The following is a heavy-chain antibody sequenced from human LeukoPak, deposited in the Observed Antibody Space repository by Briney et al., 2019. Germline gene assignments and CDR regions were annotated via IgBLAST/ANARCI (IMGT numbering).Heavy chain of an antibody. CDR3: ARDSMYSSSLDY. CDR1: GFTFGSYW. D-gene: IGHD3-22*01. Sequence: GGSLRLSCAGSGFTFGSYWMTWVRQAPGKGLEWVANIKQDGSEKYYVDSVKGRFTISRDNVKNSLYLQMNSLRAEDTAVYYCARDSMYSSSLDYWGQGTLVTVSS. J-gene: IGHJ4*02. V-gene: IGHV3-7*01. CDR2: IKQDGSEK.